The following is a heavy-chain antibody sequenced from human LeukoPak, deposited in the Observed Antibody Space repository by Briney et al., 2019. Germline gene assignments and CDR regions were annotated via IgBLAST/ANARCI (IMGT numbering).Heavy chain of an antibody. V-gene: IGHV1-2*02. Sequence: ASVKVSCKASGYTFTGYYMHWVRQAPGQGLEWMGWINPNSGGTNYAQKFQGRVTMTRDTSISTAHMGLSRLRSDDTAMYYCAREITMVRGVIATVFDYWGQGTLVTVSS. D-gene: IGHD3-10*01. CDR1: GYTFTGYY. J-gene: IGHJ4*02. CDR3: AREITMVRGVIATVFDY. CDR2: INPNSGGT.